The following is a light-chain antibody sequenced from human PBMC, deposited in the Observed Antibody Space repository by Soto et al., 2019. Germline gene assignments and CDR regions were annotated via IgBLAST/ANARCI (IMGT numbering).Light chain of an antibody. CDR2: EVN. Sequence: QSVLTQPPSASGSPGQSVTISCTGTSSDIGGYDYVSWYQQHPGKAPKLINYEVNKRPSGVPDRFSGSKSGNTASLTVSGLQAEDEADYYCSSYAGSNNLVFAGGTQLTVL. CDR1: SSDIGGYDY. CDR3: SSYAGSNNLV. J-gene: IGLJ3*02. V-gene: IGLV2-8*01.